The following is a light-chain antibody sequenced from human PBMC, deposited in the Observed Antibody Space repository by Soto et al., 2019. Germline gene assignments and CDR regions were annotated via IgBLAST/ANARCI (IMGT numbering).Light chain of an antibody. CDR1: QSVSSSY. J-gene: IGKJ1*01. CDR2: GAS. V-gene: IGKV3-20*01. Sequence: EIVLTQSPGTLSLSPGERATLSCRASQSVSSSYLAWYQQKPGQAPRLLIYGASSRATGIPDRFSGSGAGTDFPLTISRLEPEDLAVYYCQQYSSSPWTFGQGTKVEIK. CDR3: QQYSSSPWT.